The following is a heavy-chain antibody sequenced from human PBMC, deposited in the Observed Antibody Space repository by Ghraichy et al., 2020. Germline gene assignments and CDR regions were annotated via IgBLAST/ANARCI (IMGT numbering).Heavy chain of an antibody. V-gene: IGHV3-48*02. D-gene: IGHD3-22*01. CDR3: ARDDVYYYDSSGYYYSLPFDD. J-gene: IGHJ4*02. Sequence: GGSLRLSCAASGFTFSSYSMNWVRQAPGKGLEWVSYISSSSSTIYYADSVKGRFTISRDNAKNSLYLQMNSLRDEDTAVYYCARDDVYYYDSSGYYYSLPFDDWGQGTLVTVSS. CDR1: GFTFSSYS. CDR2: ISSSSSTI.